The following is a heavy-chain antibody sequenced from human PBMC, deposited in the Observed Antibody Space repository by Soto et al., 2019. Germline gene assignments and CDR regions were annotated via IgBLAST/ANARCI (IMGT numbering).Heavy chain of an antibody. D-gene: IGHD3-22*01. J-gene: IGHJ4*02. Sequence: PSETLSLTCAVYGGSFRGSYWGWIRQPPGKGREWIGEINHSADTNYNPSLKSRATLSGATSTNQFSLRLGSVTAADTAVYYCAREGNFYDGSAYPGGFDYWGQGTLVTVSS. CDR3: AREGNFYDGSAYPGGFDY. CDR2: INHSADT. CDR1: GGSFRGSY. V-gene: IGHV4-34*01.